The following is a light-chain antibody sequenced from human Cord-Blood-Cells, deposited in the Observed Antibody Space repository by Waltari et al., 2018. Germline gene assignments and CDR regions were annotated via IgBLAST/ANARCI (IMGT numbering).Light chain of an antibody. J-gene: IGLJ2*01. V-gene: IGLV2-14*01. Sequence: SALTHPPPVPGSPGQPITTSSTETTGDVGGYTFVSCYQQHPGKAPKLRIYVVSNRPSGVSNRFSGSKSGNTASLTISGLQAEDEADYYCSSYTSSSTFVVFGGGTKLTVL. CDR1: TGDVGGYTF. CDR2: VVS. CDR3: SSYTSSSTFVV.